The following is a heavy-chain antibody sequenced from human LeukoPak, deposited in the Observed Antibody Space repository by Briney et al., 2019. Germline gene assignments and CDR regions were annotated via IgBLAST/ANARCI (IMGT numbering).Heavy chain of an antibody. J-gene: IGHJ6*04. Sequence: SVKVSCKASGGTFSSYAISWVRQAPGQGLEWMGGIIPIFGTANYAQKFQGRVTITADESASTAYMELSSLRSEDTAVYYCASLTGTTRGGYYYYYGMDVWGKGTTVTVSS. CDR3: ASLTGTTRGGYYYYYGMDV. V-gene: IGHV1-69*13. CDR1: GGTFSSYA. CDR2: IIPIFGTA. D-gene: IGHD1-20*01.